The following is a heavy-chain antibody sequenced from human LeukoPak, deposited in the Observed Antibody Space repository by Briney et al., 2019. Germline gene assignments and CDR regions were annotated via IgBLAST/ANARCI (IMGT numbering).Heavy chain of an antibody. CDR3: ANDRCYSFDY. CDR1: GFTFSNFW. D-gene: IGHD3-22*01. V-gene: IGHV3-74*01. Sequence: PGGSLRLSCAASGFTFSNFWMHWVRQAPGKGLVWVSRIKADGSSTTYADSVKGRFTISRDNAKNTVYLQMNSLRAEDTAVYYCANDRCYSFDYWGQGTLVTVPS. J-gene: IGHJ4*02. CDR2: IKADGSST.